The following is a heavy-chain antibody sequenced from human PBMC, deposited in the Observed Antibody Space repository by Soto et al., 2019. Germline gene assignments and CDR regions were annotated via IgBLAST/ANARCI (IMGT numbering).Heavy chain of an antibody. CDR1: GFIVSDTY. V-gene: IGHV3-66*01. D-gene: IGHD2-15*01. Sequence: EVQLVESGGGLVQPGGSLRLSCTASGFIVSDTYVNWVRQAPGKGLEWVSVISNRGDTHYADSVRGRFSLSRDISDNTLHLQMNNLRVEDTAVYYCAREPRYCRGGSCSITGDAYDIWGHGTMFTVSS. J-gene: IGHJ3*02. CDR3: AREPRYCRGGSCSITGDAYDI. CDR2: ISNRGDT.